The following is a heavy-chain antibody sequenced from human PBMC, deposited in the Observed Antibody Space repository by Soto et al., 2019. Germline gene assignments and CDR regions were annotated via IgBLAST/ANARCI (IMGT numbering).Heavy chain of an antibody. CDR2: INRSGST. J-gene: IGHJ4*02. CDR1: GGSFSGYY. V-gene: IGHV4-34*01. CDR3: ARRRGYSYGAAFDY. D-gene: IGHD5-18*01. Sequence: QVQLQQWGAGLLKPSENLSLTCAVYGGSFSGYYRSWILQPPGKGLEWIGEINRSGSTNYNPSLKSRVTISVDTSKNQFSLKLSSVTAADTAVYYCARRRGYSYGAAFDYWGRRTLVTVSS.